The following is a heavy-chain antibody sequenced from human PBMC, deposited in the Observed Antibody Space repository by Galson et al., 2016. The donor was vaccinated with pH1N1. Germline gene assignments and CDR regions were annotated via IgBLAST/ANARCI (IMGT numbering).Heavy chain of an antibody. CDR1: GFSLSASGEA. D-gene: IGHD5-12*01. V-gene: IGHV2-5*04. J-gene: IGHJ3*02. Sequence: PALVKPTQPLTLTCAFSGFSLSASGEAVGWLRQPPGKAPEWLAMISWGASDRYSQSLNDRLTISKDSTKRHMVLTMPDMDPEDTGTYYCVPRANIVMEEAAFDIFDIWGQGAAVHVSS. CDR2: ISWGASD. CDR3: VPRANIVMEEAAFDIFDI.